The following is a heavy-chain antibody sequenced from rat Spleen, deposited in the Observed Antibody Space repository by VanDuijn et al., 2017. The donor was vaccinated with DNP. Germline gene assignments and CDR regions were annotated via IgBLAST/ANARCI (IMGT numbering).Heavy chain of an antibody. J-gene: IGHJ4*01. D-gene: IGHD1-4*01. CDR2: MSPTTRSS. V-gene: IGHV5-25*01. CDR3: ARHRLPGSPGAMDA. Sequence: EVQLVESGGGLVQPGRSLKLSCAASGFSFRDYDMAWVRQAPTKGLEWVACMSPTTRSSYYRDSVRGRFTVSRDDSTSTLYLQMDSLRSEDTATYYCARHRLPGSPGAMDAWGQGTSVTVSS. CDR1: GFSFRDYD.